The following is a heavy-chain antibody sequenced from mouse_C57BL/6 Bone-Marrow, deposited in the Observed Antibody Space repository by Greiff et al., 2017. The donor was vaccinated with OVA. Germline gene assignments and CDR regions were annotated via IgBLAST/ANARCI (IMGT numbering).Heavy chain of an antibody. D-gene: IGHD4-1*01. Sequence: EVQLQQSGPVLVKPGASVKMSCKASGYTFTDYYMNWVKQSHGKSLEWIGVINPYNGGTSYNQKFKGKATLTVDKSSSTAYMELNSLTSEDSAVYYCARPGTVAMEYWGQGTSVTVSS. V-gene: IGHV1-19*01. CDR1: GYTFTDYY. CDR2: INPYNGGT. CDR3: ARPGTVAMEY. J-gene: IGHJ4*01.